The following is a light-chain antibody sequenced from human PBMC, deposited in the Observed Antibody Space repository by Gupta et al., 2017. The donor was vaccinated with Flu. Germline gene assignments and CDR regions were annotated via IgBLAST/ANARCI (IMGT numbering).Light chain of an antibody. V-gene: IGKV1-33*01. Sequence: DIKMTQSPSSLSASVGDRVTITCQASQDISNYLNWYQQKPGKAPKLLIYDASNLETGVPSRFSGSGSGTDFTFTISSLQPEDIATYYCQQYDNLPYTFGHGTKLDIK. CDR3: QQYDNLPYT. CDR1: QDISNY. CDR2: DAS. J-gene: IGKJ2*01.